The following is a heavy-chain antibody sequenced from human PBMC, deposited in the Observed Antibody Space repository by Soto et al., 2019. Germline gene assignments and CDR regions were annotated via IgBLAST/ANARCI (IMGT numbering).Heavy chain of an antibody. D-gene: IGHD2-2*01. V-gene: IGHV5-10-1*01. CDR1: GYSFTSYW. CDR3: ASTHCSSTSCYYYYGMDV. CDR2: IDPSDSYT. Sequence: PGESLKISCKGSGYSFTSYWISWVRQMPGKGLEWMGRIDPSDSYTNYSPSFQGHVTISADKSISTAYLQWSSLKASDTAMYYCASTHCSSTSCYYYYGMDVWGQGTLVTVSS. J-gene: IGHJ6*02.